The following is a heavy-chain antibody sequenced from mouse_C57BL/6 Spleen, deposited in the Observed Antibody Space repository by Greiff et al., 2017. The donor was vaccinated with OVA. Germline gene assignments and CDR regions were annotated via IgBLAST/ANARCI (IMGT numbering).Heavy chain of an antibody. V-gene: IGHV1-15*01. Sequence: QVQLQQSGAELVRPGASVTLSCKASGYTFTDYEMHWVKQTPVHGLEWIGAIDPETGGTAYNPKFKGKAILTADKSSSTAYMELRSLTSEDSAVYYCTRGDYYYGSSGWYFDVWGTGTTVTVSS. D-gene: IGHD1-1*01. CDR2: IDPETGGT. CDR1: GYTFTDYE. J-gene: IGHJ1*03. CDR3: TRGDYYYGSSGWYFDV.